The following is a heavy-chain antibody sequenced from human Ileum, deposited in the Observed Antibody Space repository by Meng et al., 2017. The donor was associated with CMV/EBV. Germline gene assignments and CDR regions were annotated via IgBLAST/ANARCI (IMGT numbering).Heavy chain of an antibody. V-gene: IGHV3-48*03. CDR2: ISSSATTI. CDR3: AREQLVGDTYDY. Sequence: GGSLRLSCAASGFIFSSYEMNWVRQAPGKGLEWVSYISSSATTIYYADSVKGRFTISRDNAKNSLYLRMNSLRAEDTAVYYCAREQLVGDTYDYWVQGTLVTVSS. D-gene: IGHD3-10*01. J-gene: IGHJ4*02. CDR1: GFIFSSYE.